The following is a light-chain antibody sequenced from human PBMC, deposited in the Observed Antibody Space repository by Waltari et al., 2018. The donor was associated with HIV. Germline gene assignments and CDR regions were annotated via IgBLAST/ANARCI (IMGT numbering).Light chain of an antibody. CDR3: QVWDNSNDVVV. V-gene: IGLV3-21*02. J-gene: IGLJ2*01. Sequence: SSVLTQPPSVSVAPVQTARITCGEHNIGSKSVHWYQQNPGQAPVMVVYDDTDRPSGIPERFSGSNSGNTATLTISRVEAGDEADYYCQVWDNSNDVVVFGGGTKLTVL. CDR2: DDT. CDR1: NIGSKS.